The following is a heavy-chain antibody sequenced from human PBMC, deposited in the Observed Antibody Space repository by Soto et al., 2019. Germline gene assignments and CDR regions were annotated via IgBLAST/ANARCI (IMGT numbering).Heavy chain of an antibody. V-gene: IGHV3-21*01. CDR1: GFTFSSYI. D-gene: IGHD6-19*01. J-gene: IGHJ4*02. CDR3: ASLPIAVAGTFDY. Sequence: GGSLRLSCAASGFTFSSYIMNWVRQSPGKGLEWVSSISSSSSYIYYADSVKGRFTISRDNAKNSLYLQMNSLRAEDTAVYYCASLPIAVAGTFDYWGQGTLVTVSS. CDR2: ISSSSSYI.